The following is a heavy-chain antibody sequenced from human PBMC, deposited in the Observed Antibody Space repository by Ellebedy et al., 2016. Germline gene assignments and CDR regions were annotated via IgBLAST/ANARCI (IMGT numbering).Heavy chain of an antibody. V-gene: IGHV4-34*01. D-gene: IGHD6-25*01. J-gene: IGHJ6*04. CDR2: INHSGST. CDR1: GGSFSGYY. CDR3: ARGGYSSARTPWDV. Sequence: GSLRLXXAVYGGSFSGYYWSWIRQPPGKGLEWIGEINHSGSTNYNPSLKSRVTISVDTSKNQFSLKLSSVTAADTAVYYCARGGYSSARTPWDVWGKGTTVTVSS.